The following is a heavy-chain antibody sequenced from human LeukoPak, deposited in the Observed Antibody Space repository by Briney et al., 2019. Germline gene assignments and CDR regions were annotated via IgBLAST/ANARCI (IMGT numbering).Heavy chain of an antibody. Sequence: GASVKVSCKASGYTFTSYGISWVRQAPGQGLEWMGWISAYNGNTNYAQKLQGRVTMITDTSTSTAYMELRSLRSGDTAVYYCARDYYDSSGYSHDAFDIWGQGTMVTVSS. CDR1: GYTFTSYG. J-gene: IGHJ3*02. CDR3: ARDYYDSSGYSHDAFDI. V-gene: IGHV1-18*01. D-gene: IGHD3-22*01. CDR2: ISAYNGNT.